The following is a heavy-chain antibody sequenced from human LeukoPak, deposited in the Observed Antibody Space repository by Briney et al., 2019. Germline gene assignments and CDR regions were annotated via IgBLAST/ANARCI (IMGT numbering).Heavy chain of an antibody. D-gene: IGHD3-16*01. CDR1: GITLMSYI. J-gene: IGHJ6*02. CDR2: GLGNNNFP. V-gene: IGHV3-30-3*01. Sequence: GGSLRHSCSGSGITLMSYIIPWVRRAPGKGLEWMTCGLGNNNFPSYADSLDGRFIISRDSSKNVVYLQMKILRPEDTAIYYCASEPGLSRGPDYAMDVGGRGTTV. CDR3: ASEPGLSRGPDYAMDV.